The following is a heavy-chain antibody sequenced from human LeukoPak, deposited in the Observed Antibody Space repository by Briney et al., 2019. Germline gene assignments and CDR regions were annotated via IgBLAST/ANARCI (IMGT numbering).Heavy chain of an antibody. CDR3: ARGGSRGYCSGGSCYRADY. CDR2: IIPIFGTA. D-gene: IGHD2-15*01. J-gene: IGHJ4*02. Sequence: SVKVSYKSTGGTFSSYAIIWVRQAPGQGLEWMGGIIPIFGTANYAQKFQGRVTITADESTSTAYMELSSLRSEDTAVYYCARGGSRGYCSGGSCYRADYWGQGTLVTVSS. CDR1: GGTFSSYA. V-gene: IGHV1-69*01.